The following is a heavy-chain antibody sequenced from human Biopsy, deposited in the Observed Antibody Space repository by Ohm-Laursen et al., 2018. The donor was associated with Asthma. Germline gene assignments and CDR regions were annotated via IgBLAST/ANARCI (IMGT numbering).Heavy chain of an antibody. D-gene: IGHD4-17*01. CDR2: VFWSGST. V-gene: IGHV4-30-4*01. J-gene: IGHJ6*02. Sequence: TLSLTGRVSGGYTGSSDHHWAWIRQAPGKGLEWIGFVFWSGSTHYSRSLERRVSISIDTATNEFSMKLWSVTPADTAVYFCARVVSYGDIYFGIDVWGPGTTVSVS. CDR1: GGYTGSSDHH. CDR3: ARVVSYGDIYFGIDV.